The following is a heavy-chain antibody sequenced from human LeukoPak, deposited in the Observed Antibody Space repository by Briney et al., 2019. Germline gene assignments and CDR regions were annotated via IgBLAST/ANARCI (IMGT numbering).Heavy chain of an antibody. Sequence: SETLSLTCAVYGGSFSGYYWSWIRQPPGKGLEWIGEINHSGSTNYNPSLKSRFTISVDTSKNQFSLKLSSVTAADTAVYYCASKTRTRYCTNGVCYGDYWGQGTLVTVSS. CDR2: INHSGST. V-gene: IGHV4-34*01. CDR3: ASKTRTRYCTNGVCYGDY. CDR1: GGSFSGYY. J-gene: IGHJ4*02. D-gene: IGHD2-8*01.